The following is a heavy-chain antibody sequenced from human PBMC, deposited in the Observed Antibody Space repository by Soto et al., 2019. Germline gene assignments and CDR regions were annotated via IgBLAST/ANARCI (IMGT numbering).Heavy chain of an antibody. CDR2: IIPIFGTT. J-gene: IGHJ4*02. CDR3: AVGLRYFDCLLSPFDC. Sequence: ASVKVSCKASGGTFSSYAISWVRQAPGQGLEWMGWIIPIFGTTNYAQKFQGRVTITADESTSTAYMELSSLRSEDTAVYYCAVGLRYFDCLLSPFDCWGQGTLVTVSS. D-gene: IGHD3-9*01. CDR1: GGTFSSYA. V-gene: IGHV1-69*13.